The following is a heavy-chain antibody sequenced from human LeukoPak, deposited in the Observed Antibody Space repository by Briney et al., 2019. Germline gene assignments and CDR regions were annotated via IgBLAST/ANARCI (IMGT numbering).Heavy chain of an antibody. CDR2: ISYDGSNK. CDR1: VFTFSSYC. CDR3: AKEDVVVPAAPKPLDY. V-gene: IGHV3-30*18. J-gene: IGHJ4*02. Sequence: GGSLRLSCAASVFTFSSYCMHWVRQAPGKGLEWVAVISYDGSNKYYADSVKGRFTISRDNSKNTLYLQMNSLRAEDTAVYYCAKEDVVVPAAPKPLDYWGQGTLVTVSS. D-gene: IGHD2-2*01.